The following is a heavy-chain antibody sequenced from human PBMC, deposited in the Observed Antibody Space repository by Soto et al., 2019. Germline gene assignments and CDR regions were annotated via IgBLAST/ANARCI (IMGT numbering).Heavy chain of an antibody. CDR1: GGTFSSYA. CDR2: IIPIFGTA. D-gene: IGHD6-19*01. J-gene: IGHJ4*02. Sequence: SVKVSCKASGGTFSSYAISWVRQAPGQGLEWMGGIIPIFGTANYAQKFQGRVTITADKSTSTAYMELSSLRSEDTAVYYCARGSSGWYGEGFDYWGQGTLVTVSS. V-gene: IGHV1-69*06. CDR3: ARGSSGWYGEGFDY.